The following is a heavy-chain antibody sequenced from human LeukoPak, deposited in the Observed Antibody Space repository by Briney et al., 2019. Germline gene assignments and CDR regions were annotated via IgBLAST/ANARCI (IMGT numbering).Heavy chain of an antibody. D-gene: IGHD3-22*01. Sequence: SETLSLTCTVSGGSISSYYWSWIRQPPGKGLEWIGYIYYSGSTNYNPSLKSRVTISVDTSKNQFSLKLSSVTAADTAVYYCARVCYDXXXDYWGQGXXXTXSS. V-gene: IGHV4-59*01. J-gene: IGHJ4*02. CDR3: ARVCYDXXXDY. CDR1: GGSISSYY. CDR2: IYYSGST.